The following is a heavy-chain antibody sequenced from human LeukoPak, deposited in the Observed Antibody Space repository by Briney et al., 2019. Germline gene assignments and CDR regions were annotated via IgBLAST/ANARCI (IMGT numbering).Heavy chain of an antibody. J-gene: IGHJ5*02. D-gene: IGHD6-6*01. CDR2: MNPNSGNT. Sequence: ASVTVSCKASGYTFTSYDINGVRQATGQGREGMGRMNPNSGNTGYAQKFQGRVTMTRTTSITTAYTELSSLRSEDTAVYYCARRSARYSSSSEPWFDPWGQGTLVTVSS. CDR1: GYTFTSYD. CDR3: ARRSARYSSSSEPWFDP. V-gene: IGHV1-8*01.